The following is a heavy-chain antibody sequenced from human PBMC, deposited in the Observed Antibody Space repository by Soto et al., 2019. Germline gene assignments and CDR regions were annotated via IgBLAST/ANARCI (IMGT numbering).Heavy chain of an antibody. CDR3: SHMFGTVSHLGY. J-gene: IGHJ4*02. Sequence: QITLKESGPTMVKPTQTLTLTCTFSGFSLTTSRVGVGWIRQPPGKALEWLALIYWEDDKRYSPSLRSRLTITKDTSKSQVVLTMTKMDPVDTATYYCSHMFGTVSHLGYWGQGTLVTVSS. CDR1: GFSLTTSRVG. CDR2: IYWEDDK. D-gene: IGHD3-10*02. V-gene: IGHV2-5*02.